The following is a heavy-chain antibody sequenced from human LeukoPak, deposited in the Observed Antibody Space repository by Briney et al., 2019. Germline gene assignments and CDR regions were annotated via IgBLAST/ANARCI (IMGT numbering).Heavy chain of an antibody. CDR3: AKRSDYYDSSGYLEIDY. J-gene: IGHJ4*02. Sequence: PGGSLRLSCAASGFTFSSYAMSWVRQAPGKGLEWVSAISGSGGSTYYADSVKGRFTISRDNSKNTLYLQMNSLRAEDTAVYYCAKRSDYYDSSGYLEIDYWGQGTLVTVPS. V-gene: IGHV3-23*01. CDR2: ISGSGGST. CDR1: GFTFSSYA. D-gene: IGHD3-22*01.